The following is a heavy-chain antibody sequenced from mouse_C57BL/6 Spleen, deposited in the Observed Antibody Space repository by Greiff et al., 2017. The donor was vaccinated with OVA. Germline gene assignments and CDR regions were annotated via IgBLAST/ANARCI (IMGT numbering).Heavy chain of an antibody. CDR2: ISYDGSN. CDR1: GYSITSGYY. Sequence: EVQRVESGPGLVKPSQSLSLTCSVTGYSITSGYYWNWIRQFPGNKLEWMGYISYDGSNNYNPSLKNRISITRDTSKNQFFLKLNSVTTEDTATYYCARIYDGYSLFAYWGQGTLVTVSA. V-gene: IGHV3-6*01. J-gene: IGHJ3*01. D-gene: IGHD2-3*01. CDR3: ARIYDGYSLFAY.